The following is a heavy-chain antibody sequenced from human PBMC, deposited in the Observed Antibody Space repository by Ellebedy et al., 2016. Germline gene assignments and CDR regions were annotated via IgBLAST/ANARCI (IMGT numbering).Heavy chain of an antibody. Sequence: SETLSLTCAVSGGSISSSNWWSWVRQPPGKGLEWIGEIYHSGSTNYNPSLKSRVTISVDTSKNQFSLKLSSVTAADTAVYYCVRDRYYNMDVWGQGTTVTVSS. J-gene: IGHJ6*02. CDR1: GGSISSSNW. CDR2: IYHSGST. CDR3: VRDRYYNMDV. V-gene: IGHV4-4*02.